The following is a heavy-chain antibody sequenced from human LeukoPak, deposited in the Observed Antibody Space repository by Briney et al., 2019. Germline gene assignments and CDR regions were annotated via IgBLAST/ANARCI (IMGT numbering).Heavy chain of an antibody. CDR1: GGSISSSSYY. D-gene: IGHD6-13*01. CDR2: IYYSGST. J-gene: IGHJ6*04. Sequence: KTSETLSLTCTVSGGSISSSSYYWGWIRQPPGKGLEWIGSIYYSGSTYYNPSLKSRVTISVDTSKNQFSLKLSSVTAADTAVYYCARRFLVSSWKVWGKGTTVTISS. CDR3: ARRFLVSSWKV. V-gene: IGHV4-39*07.